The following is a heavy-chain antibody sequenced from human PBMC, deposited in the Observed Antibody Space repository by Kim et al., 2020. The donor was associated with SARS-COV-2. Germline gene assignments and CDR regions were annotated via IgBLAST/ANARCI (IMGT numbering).Heavy chain of an antibody. V-gene: IGHV5-51*01. D-gene: IGHD6-13*01. Sequence: SPSFQGQVTISADRAISTAYLQWSSLKASDTAMYYCARLLAMYSSSPFEYWGQGTLVTVSS. J-gene: IGHJ4*02. CDR3: ARLLAMYSSSPFEY.